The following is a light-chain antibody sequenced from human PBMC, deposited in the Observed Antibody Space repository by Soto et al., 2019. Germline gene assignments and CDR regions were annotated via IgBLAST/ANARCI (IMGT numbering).Light chain of an antibody. CDR1: QSISSY. V-gene: IGKV1-5*01. J-gene: IGKJ1*01. CDR2: DVS. CDR3: QQYNSYWT. Sequence: DIQMTQSPSSLSASVGDRVTITCRASQSISSYLNCYQQKPGKAPKLLIYDVSSLESGVPSRFSGSGSGTEFTLTISSLQPDDFATYYCQQYNSYWTFGQGTKVDNK.